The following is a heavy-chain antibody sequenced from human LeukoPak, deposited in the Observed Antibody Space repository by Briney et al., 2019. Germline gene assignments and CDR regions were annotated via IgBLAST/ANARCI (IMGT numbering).Heavy chain of an antibody. CDR3: ARSGPNYYDSSGYSPGFDY. CDR1: GGSISSYY. J-gene: IGHJ4*02. Sequence: SETLSLTCTVSGGSISSYYRSWIRQPPGKGLEWIGYIYYSGSTNYNPSLKSRVTISVDTSKNQFSLKLSSVTAADTAVYYCARSGPNYYDSSGYSPGFDYWGQGTLVTVSS. V-gene: IGHV4-59*01. CDR2: IYYSGST. D-gene: IGHD3-22*01.